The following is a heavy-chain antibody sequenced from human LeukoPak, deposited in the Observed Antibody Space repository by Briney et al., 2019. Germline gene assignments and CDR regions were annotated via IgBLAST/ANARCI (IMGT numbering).Heavy chain of an antibody. J-gene: IGHJ3*02. CDR3: ARSEYSYGADAFDI. D-gene: IGHD5-18*01. V-gene: IGHV4-59*01. CDR1: GGSISSYY. CDR2: IYYSGST. Sequence: TPSETLSLTCTVSGGSISSYYWSWIRQPPGKGLEWIGYIYYSGSTNYNPSLKSRVTISVDTSKTQFSLKLSSVTAADTAVYYCARSEYSYGADAFDIWGQGTMVTVSS.